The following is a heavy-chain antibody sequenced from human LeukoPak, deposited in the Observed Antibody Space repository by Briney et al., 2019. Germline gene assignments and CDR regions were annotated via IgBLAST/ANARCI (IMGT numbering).Heavy chain of an antibody. J-gene: IGHJ4*02. CDR3: AGDSSGWHEVLVYDY. CDR1: GFTCSSYW. CDR2: INSDGSST. V-gene: IGHV3-74*01. D-gene: IGHD6-19*01. Sequence: PGGSLRLSCAASGFTCSSYWMHWVRQAPGKGLVWVSRINSDGSSTSYADSVKGRFTISRDNAKNTLYLQMNSLRAEDTAVYYCAGDSSGWHEVLVYDYWGQGTLVTVSS.